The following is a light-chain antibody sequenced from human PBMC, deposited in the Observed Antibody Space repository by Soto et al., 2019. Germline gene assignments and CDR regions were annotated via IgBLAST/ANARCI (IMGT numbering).Light chain of an antibody. CDR3: QQYHTFAT. V-gene: IGKV1-5*03. CDR1: QSISSW. CDR2: TAS. J-gene: IGKJ1*01. Sequence: DILMTQSPSTLSASVGDRVTITCRASQSISSWLAWYQQKPGKAPKLLISTASRLEGGVPSRFSGSGSGTEFTLTISSLQPDDFATYYCQQYHTFATFGQGTKVDI.